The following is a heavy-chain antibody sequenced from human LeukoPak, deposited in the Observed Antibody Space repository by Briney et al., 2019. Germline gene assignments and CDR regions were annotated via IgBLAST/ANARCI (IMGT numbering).Heavy chain of an antibody. D-gene: IGHD3-10*01. Sequence: PGGSLRLSCAASGFTFSTYAMHWVRQAPGKGLEWVAVISYDGSNKYYADSVKGRFTISRDNSKNTLYLQMNSLRAEDTAVYYCARGVSDSGSPPGQFDYWGQGTLVTVSS. CDR2: ISYDGSNK. J-gene: IGHJ4*02. CDR3: ARGVSDSGSPPGQFDY. V-gene: IGHV3-30-3*01. CDR1: GFTFSTYA.